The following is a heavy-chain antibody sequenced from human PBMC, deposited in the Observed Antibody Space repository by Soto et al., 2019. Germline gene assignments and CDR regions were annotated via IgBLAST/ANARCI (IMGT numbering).Heavy chain of an antibody. CDR3: GKGQYYYDTSGSDDFDY. Sequence: PGGSLRLSCAAPGFTFSSYAMSWVRQALGKGLEWGAVCTGSGGGKYYADSVEGRFTISTENSKNTLYLQMNSLRAEDTAVYYCGKGQYYYDTSGSDDFDYWGQGSLLTVSS. V-gene: IGHV3-23*01. CDR2: CTGSGGGK. D-gene: IGHD3-22*01. CDR1: GFTFSSYA. J-gene: IGHJ4*02.